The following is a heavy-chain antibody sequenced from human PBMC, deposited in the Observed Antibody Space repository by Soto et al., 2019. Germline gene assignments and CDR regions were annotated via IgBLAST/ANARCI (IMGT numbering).Heavy chain of an antibody. CDR2: IYYSGST. CDR3: ARQKTTGTTDFPIDY. Sequence: SETLSLTCTVSGGSISSYYWSWIRQPPGKGLEWIGYIYYSGSTNYNPSLQSRVTISVDTSKNQFSLKLSSVTAADTAVYYCARQKTTGTTDFPIDYWGQGTLVTVSS. D-gene: IGHD1-1*01. J-gene: IGHJ4*02. CDR1: GGSISSYY. V-gene: IGHV4-59*08.